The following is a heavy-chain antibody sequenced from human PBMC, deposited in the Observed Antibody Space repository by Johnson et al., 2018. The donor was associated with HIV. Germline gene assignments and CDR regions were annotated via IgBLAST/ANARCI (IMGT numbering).Heavy chain of an antibody. CDR2: IYIGGNT. CDR1: ALSVSTNY. D-gene: IGHD3-10*01. V-gene: IGHV3-66*03. Sequence: MQLVESGGGLMQPGGSLRLSCAASALSVSTNYISWVRQAPGKGLEWISVIYIGGNTYYADSVRGRFTISRDNSKNTLYLQLSSLRSEDTAVYYCARDSGVPGNDAFDIWGQGTMVTVSS. J-gene: IGHJ3*02. CDR3: ARDSGVPGNDAFDI.